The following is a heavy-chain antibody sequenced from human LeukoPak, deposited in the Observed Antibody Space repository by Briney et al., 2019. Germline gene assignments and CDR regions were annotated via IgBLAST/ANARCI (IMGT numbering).Heavy chain of an antibody. CDR2: IYYSGST. Sequence: PSETLSLTCTVSGGSISSGGYYWSWIRQHPGKGLEWIVYIYYSGSTYYNPSLKSPVTISVDTYKHQFSLKLSAVTAADAAVYYCARMGIPAAIHYYYGMDVWGQGTAVTVSS. D-gene: IGHD2-2*01. CDR3: ARMGIPAAIHYYYGMDV. J-gene: IGHJ6*02. V-gene: IGHV4-31*01. CDR1: GGSISSGGYY.